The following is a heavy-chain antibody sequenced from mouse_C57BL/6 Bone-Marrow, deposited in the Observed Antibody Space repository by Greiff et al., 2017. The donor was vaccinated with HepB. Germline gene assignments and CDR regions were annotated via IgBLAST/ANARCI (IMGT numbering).Heavy chain of an antibody. J-gene: IGHJ1*03. Sequence: MLVESGGGLVKPGGSLKLSCAASGFTFSSYAMSWVRQTPEKRLEWVATISDGGSYTYYPDNVKGRFTISRDNAKNNLYLQMSHLKSEDTAMYYCASYSNYDWYFDVWGTGTTVTVSS. CDR3: ASYSNYDWYFDV. CDR1: GFTFSSYA. V-gene: IGHV5-4*03. CDR2: ISDGGSYT. D-gene: IGHD2-5*01.